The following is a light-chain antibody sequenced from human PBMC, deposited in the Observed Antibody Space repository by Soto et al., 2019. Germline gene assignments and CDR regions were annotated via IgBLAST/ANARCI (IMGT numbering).Light chain of an antibody. CDR1: QSVDSNY. CDR2: GAS. CDR3: QQYGTPRSVT. V-gene: IGKV3-20*01. J-gene: IGKJ5*01. Sequence: EIVLTQSPGTLSLSPGEEATLSCRASQSVDSNYLAWYQQKPGQTPRLIIYGASGRADGIPHRFSGSGFGTDFTLTISKVEPGDFAVYYCQQYGTPRSVTFGQGTRLEIK.